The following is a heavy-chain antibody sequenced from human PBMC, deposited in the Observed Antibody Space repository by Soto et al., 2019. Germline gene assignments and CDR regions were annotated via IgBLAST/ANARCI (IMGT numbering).Heavy chain of an antibody. D-gene: IGHD3-16*01. V-gene: IGHV3-30*18. J-gene: IGHJ4*02. Sequence: QVQLVESGGGVVQPGRSLRLSCAASGFTFCSYGMHWVRQAPGKGLEWVAVISYDGSNKYYADSVKGRFTISRDNSKNTLYLQMNSLRAEDTAVYYCAKDTFLLAYPDYWGQGTLVTVSS. CDR3: AKDTFLLAYPDY. CDR2: ISYDGSNK. CDR1: GFTFCSYG.